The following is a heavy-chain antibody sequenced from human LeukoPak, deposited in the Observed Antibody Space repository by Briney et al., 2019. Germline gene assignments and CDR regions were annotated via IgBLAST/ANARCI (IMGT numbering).Heavy chain of an antibody. Sequence: PGGSLRLSCAASGFIFSSYAMSWVRQAPGKGLEWVSAISGSGGSTYYADPVKGRFTISRDNSKNTLYLQMNSLRAEDTAVYYCAKDILVGYQLLIFDYWGQGTLVTVSS. CDR3: AKDILVGYQLLIFDY. D-gene: IGHD2-2*01. CDR2: ISGSGGST. CDR1: GFIFSSYA. J-gene: IGHJ4*02. V-gene: IGHV3-23*01.